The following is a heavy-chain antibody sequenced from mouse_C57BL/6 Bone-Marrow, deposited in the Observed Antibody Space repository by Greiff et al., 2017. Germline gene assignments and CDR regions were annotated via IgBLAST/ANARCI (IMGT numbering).Heavy chain of an antibody. CDR3: ARHGNYWAMDY. CDR2: ISSGGSYT. Sequence: EVMLVESGGDLVKPGGSLKLSCAASGFTFSSYGMSWVRPTPDKRLEWVATISSGGSYTYYPDSVKGLFTISRDNAKNTLYLQMSSLKSEDTAMYYGARHGNYWAMDYWGQGTSGTVSS. V-gene: IGHV5-6*01. CDR1: GFTFSSYG. D-gene: IGHD2-1*01. J-gene: IGHJ4*01.